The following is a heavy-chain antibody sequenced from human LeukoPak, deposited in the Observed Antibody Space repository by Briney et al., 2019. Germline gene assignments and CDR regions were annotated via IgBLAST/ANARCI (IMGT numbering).Heavy chain of an antibody. CDR1: GGSFSGYY. J-gene: IGHJ6*03. Sequence: SETLSLTCAVCGGSFSGYYWSWTRQPPGKGLEWIGEINHIGSTNYNPSRKSRVTISVDTSKNQFSLKLSSVTAADTAVYYCARGRGDNRMVYAKRAVYYYMDVWGKGTTVTVSS. V-gene: IGHV4-34*01. D-gene: IGHD2-8*01. CDR2: INHIGST. CDR3: ARGRGDNRMVYAKRAVYYYMDV.